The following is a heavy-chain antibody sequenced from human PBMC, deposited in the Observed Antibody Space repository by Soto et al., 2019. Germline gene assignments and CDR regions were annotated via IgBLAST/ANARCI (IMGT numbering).Heavy chain of an antibody. D-gene: IGHD1-1*01. CDR2: IGVTAGST. Sequence: AHLSESGGGLHQPGGSRKFPCEAPRFTFSNFALGWVRQVPGKGREWISTIGVTAGSTYYTDSVRGRFTISRDNSKNTLYLEMNSLRAEDTALYYCAKVMYTWNDVAAFDSWGQGTLVAVSS. CDR1: RFTFSNFA. CDR3: AKVMYTWNDVAAFDS. V-gene: IGHV3-23*01. J-gene: IGHJ4*02.